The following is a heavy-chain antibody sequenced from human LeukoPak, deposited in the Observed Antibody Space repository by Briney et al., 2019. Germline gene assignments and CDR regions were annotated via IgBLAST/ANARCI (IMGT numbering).Heavy chain of an antibody. CDR2: IYYSGST. Sequence: SETLSLTCTVSDGSISSYYWSWIRQPPEKGLEWIGYIYYSGSTNYNPSLKSRVTISVDTSKNQFSLKLSSVTAADTAVYYCAREGVVFRTFDYWGQGTLVTVSS. D-gene: IGHD3-10*01. J-gene: IGHJ4*02. CDR3: AREGVVFRTFDY. V-gene: IGHV4-59*01. CDR1: DGSISSYY.